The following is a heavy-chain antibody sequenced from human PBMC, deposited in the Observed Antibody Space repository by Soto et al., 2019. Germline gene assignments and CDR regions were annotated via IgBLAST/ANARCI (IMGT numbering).Heavy chain of an antibody. CDR1: GFTFSAYS. Sequence: PGGSLRLSCAASGFTFSAYSMNWARQAPGKGLEWVSGISWNSNTIAYADSVKGRFTISRDNAKNSLYLQMNSLRAEDTAFYYCAKDTGPNWGQGTLVTVSS. CDR3: AKDTGPN. J-gene: IGHJ4*02. V-gene: IGHV3-9*01. CDR2: ISWNSNTI.